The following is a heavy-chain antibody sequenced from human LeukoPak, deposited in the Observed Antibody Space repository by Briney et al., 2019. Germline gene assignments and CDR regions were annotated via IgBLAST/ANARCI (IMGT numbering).Heavy chain of an antibody. CDR3: AKEGAKYYDFWSGYSYFDY. J-gene: IGHJ4*02. V-gene: IGHV3-23*01. CDR1: GFTFSSYA. D-gene: IGHD3-3*01. Sequence: GGSLRLSCAASGFTFSSYAMSWVRQAPGKGLEWVSAISGSGGSTYYADSVKGRFPISRDNSKNTLYLQMNSLRAEDTAVYYCAKEGAKYYDFWSGYSYFDYWGQGTLVTVSS. CDR2: ISGSGGST.